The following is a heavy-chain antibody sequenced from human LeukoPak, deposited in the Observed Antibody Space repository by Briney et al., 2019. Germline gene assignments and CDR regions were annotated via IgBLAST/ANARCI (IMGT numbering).Heavy chain of an antibody. D-gene: IGHD6-19*01. CDR2: INSGGTII. CDR3: VRDQGIAVTYYFDY. J-gene: IGHJ4*02. V-gene: IGHV3-48*01. CDR1: GFMFNSYS. Sequence: PGGSLRLSCAASGFMFNSYSMNWVRQAPGKGLEGVSYINSGGTIIDYADSVKGRFTISRDNAENSLHLHMNSLRVEDTAVYYCVRDQGIAVTYYFDYWGQGALVTVSS.